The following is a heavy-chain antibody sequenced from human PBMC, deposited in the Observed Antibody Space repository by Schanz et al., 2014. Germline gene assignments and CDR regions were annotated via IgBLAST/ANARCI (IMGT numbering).Heavy chain of an antibody. V-gene: IGHV3-21*01. CDR1: GFTFSSYG. D-gene: IGHD3-16*01. J-gene: IGHJ4*02. CDR3: ARDYAGFDS. Sequence: EVQLVESGGGLVKPGGSLRLSCAASGFTFSSYGMNWVRQAPGKGLEWVSYISSSSSYIYYAESMKGRFSISRDNAKTSLYPQMNSLRAEDTAVYYCARDYAGFDSWGQGTLVTVSS. CDR2: ISSSSSYI.